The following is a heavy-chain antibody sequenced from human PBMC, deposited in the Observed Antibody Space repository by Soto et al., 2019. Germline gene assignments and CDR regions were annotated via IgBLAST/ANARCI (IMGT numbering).Heavy chain of an antibody. J-gene: IGHJ6*02. CDR1: GGSISSGGYY. CDR2: IYYSGST. CDR3: ARDYGEYYYYYGMDV. V-gene: IGHV4-31*03. D-gene: IGHD4-17*01. Sequence: SETLSLTCTVSGGSISSGGYYWSWIRQHPGKGLEWIGYIYYSGSTYYNPSLKSRVTISVDTSKNQFSLKLSSVTAADTAVYYCARDYGEYYYYYGMDVWGQGTTVTVSS.